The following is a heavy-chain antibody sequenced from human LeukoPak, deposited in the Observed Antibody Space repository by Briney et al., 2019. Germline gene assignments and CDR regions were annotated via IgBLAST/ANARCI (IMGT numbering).Heavy chain of an antibody. J-gene: IGHJ4*02. V-gene: IGHV3-30*18. CDR3: AKDHTSSWYYFDY. CDR1: GFTFSTYG. CDR2: ISYDGSDK. Sequence: GGSLRLSCAASGFTFSTYGMHWVRQAPGKGLEWVAVISYDGSDKYYADSVKGRFTISRDNSKNTLYLQMNSLRAEDTAVYYCAKDHTSSWYYFDYWGQGTLVTVSS. D-gene: IGHD6-13*01.